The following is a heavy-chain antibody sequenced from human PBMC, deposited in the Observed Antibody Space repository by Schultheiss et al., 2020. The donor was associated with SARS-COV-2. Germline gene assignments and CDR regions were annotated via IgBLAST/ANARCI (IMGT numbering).Heavy chain of an antibody. CDR2: IGTAGDT. CDR3: ASLSTYYDFWSGYYTPHYYYGMDV. D-gene: IGHD3-3*01. J-gene: IGHJ6*02. CDR1: GFTFSSYD. Sequence: GGSLRLSCAASGFTFSSYDMHWVRQATGKGLEWVSAIGTAGDTYYPGSVKGRFTISRENAKNSLYLQMNSLRAGDTAVYYCASLSTYYDFWSGYYTPHYYYGMDVWGQGTTVTVSS. V-gene: IGHV3-13*01.